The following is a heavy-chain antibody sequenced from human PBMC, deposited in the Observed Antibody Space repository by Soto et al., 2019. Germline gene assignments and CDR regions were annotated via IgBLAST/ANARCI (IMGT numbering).Heavy chain of an antibody. CDR3: AKPITAGGSNS. J-gene: IGHJ5*02. D-gene: IGHD3-10*01. CDR2: ISASATQT. Sequence: EARILESVGGLAQPGGALKISCTASGFNFNIYAMSWVRQAPWKGLERVSGISASATQTYYAESVKGRFAISRDNSKSTLYLQLDSLTPEDTARYYCAKPITAGGSNSWGPGTLVAVSS. CDR1: GFNFNIYA. V-gene: IGHV3-23*01.